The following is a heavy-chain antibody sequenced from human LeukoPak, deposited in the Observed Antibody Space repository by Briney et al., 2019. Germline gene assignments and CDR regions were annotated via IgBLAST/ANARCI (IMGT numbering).Heavy chain of an antibody. CDR2: INHSGST. Sequence: PSETLSLTCAVYGGSFSGYYWSWIRQPPGKGLEWIGEINHSGSTNYNPSLKSRVTISVDTSKNQFSLKLSSVTAADTAVYYCARQWLVLSWFDPWGQGTLVTVSS. CDR1: GGSFSGYY. V-gene: IGHV4-34*01. CDR3: ARQWLVLSWFDP. D-gene: IGHD6-19*01. J-gene: IGHJ5*02.